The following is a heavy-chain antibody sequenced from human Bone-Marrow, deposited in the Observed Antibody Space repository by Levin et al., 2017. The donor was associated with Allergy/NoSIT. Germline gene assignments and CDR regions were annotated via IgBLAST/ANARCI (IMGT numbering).Heavy chain of an antibody. D-gene: IGHD2-21*02. Sequence: GESLKISCAASGFIFSSYWMHWVRQAPGKGLMWVSRVNNEGISTTYADSVKGRFTISRDNAKNTVFLDMNSLRAEDTAVYYCAREAYGDNGMDVWGQGTTVTVSS. V-gene: IGHV3-74*01. CDR2: VNNEGIST. CDR1: GFIFSSYW. J-gene: IGHJ6*02. CDR3: AREAYGDNGMDV.